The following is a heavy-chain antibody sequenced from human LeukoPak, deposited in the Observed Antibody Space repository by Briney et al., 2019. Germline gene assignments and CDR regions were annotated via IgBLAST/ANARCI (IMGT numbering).Heavy chain of an antibody. CDR2: IKQDGSEK. J-gene: IGHJ4*02. D-gene: IGHD6-13*01. Sequence: PGGSLRLSCAASGFTFSSYWMSWVRQAPGKGLEWVANIKQDGSEKYYVDSVKGRFTISRDNAKNSLYLQMNSLRAEDTAVYYCARGDSGYSSSWLFYFDYWGQGTLVTVSS. V-gene: IGHV3-7*01. CDR1: GFTFSSYW. CDR3: ARGDSGYSSSWLFYFDY.